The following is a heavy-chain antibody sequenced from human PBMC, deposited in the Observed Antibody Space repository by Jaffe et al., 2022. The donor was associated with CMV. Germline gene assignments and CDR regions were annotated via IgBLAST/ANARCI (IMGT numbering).Heavy chain of an antibody. CDR3: AREPHYDISTGFSEYYYYGMDV. Sequence: QVQLVESGGGVVQPGRSLRLSCVASGFSFRSYDMHWVRQAPGKGLEWVAVVWFDGSKEYYADSVKGRFSISRDNSRNTLYVQMNSLRAEDTAVYYCAREPHYDISTGFSEYYYYGMDVWGQGTTVTVSS. D-gene: IGHD3-9*01. J-gene: IGHJ6*02. CDR1: GFSFRSYD. V-gene: IGHV3-33*01. CDR2: VWFDGSKE.